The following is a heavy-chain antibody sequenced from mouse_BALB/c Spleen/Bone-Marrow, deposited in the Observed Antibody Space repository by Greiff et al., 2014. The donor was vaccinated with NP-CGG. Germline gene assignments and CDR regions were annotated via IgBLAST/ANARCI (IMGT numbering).Heavy chain of an antibody. J-gene: IGHJ3*01. D-gene: IGHD1-1*01. CDR2: IDPANGNT. Sequence: VQLKESGAELVKPGASVKLSCTASGFSIKDTYMHWVKQRPEQGLEWIGRIDPANGNTKYDPKFQGKATITADTSSNTVYLQLSSLTSEDTAVYYCAMYYYGSRLFAYWGQGTLVTVSA. V-gene: IGHV14-3*02. CDR3: AMYYYGSRLFAY. CDR1: GFSIKDTY.